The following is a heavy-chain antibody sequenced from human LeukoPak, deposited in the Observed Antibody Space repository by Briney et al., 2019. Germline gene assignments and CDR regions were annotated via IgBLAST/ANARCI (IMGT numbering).Heavy chain of an antibody. CDR2: IYSGGST. V-gene: IGHV3-53*01. CDR3: ARLYCSSTSCYSYFQH. Sequence: GGSLRLSCAASGFTVSSNYMSWVRQAPGKGLEWVSVIYSGGSTYYADSVKGRFTISRDYATNSLYLQMNSLRAEDTAVYYCARLYCSSTSCYSYFQHWGQGTVVTVSS. J-gene: IGHJ1*01. CDR1: GFTVSSNY. D-gene: IGHD2-2*01.